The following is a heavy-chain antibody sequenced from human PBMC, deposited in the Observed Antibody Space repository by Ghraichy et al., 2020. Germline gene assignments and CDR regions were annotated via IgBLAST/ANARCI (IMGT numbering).Heavy chain of an antibody. CDR2: INHSGST. CDR1: GGSFSGYY. V-gene: IGHV4-34*01. D-gene: IGHD1-26*01. J-gene: IGHJ4*02. CDR3: ARAGSFYYFDY. Sequence: SETLSLTCAVYGGSFSGYYWSWIRQPPGKGLEWIGEINHSGSTNYNPSLKSRVTISVDTSKNQFSLKLSSVTAADTAVYYCARAGSFYYFDYWGQGTLVTVSS.